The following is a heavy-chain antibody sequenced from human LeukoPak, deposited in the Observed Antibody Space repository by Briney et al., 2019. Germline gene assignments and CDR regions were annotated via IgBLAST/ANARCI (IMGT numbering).Heavy chain of an antibody. Sequence: PGRSLRLSCAASGFTFSSYGMHWVRQAPGKGLEGVAVISYDGSNKYYADSVKGRFTISRDNSKNTLYLQMNSLRAEDTAVYYCAKGLTIFGVVINYYYGMDVWGQGTTVTVSS. J-gene: IGHJ6*02. CDR1: GFTFSSYG. D-gene: IGHD3-3*01. CDR2: ISYDGSNK. CDR3: AKGLTIFGVVINYYYGMDV. V-gene: IGHV3-30*18.